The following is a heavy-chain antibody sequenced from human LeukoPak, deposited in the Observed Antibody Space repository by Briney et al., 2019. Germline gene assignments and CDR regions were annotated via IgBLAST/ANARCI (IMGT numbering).Heavy chain of an antibody. Sequence: ASVKVSCKASGYTFTSYGISWVRQAPGQGLEWMGWISAYNGNTNYAQKLQGRVTMTTDTSTSTAYMELRSLRSDDTAVYYCALRYDFWSGYWKTNYYFDYWGQGTLVTVSS. CDR1: GYTFTSYG. V-gene: IGHV1-18*01. CDR2: ISAYNGNT. D-gene: IGHD3-3*01. J-gene: IGHJ4*02. CDR3: ALRYDFWSGYWKTNYYFDY.